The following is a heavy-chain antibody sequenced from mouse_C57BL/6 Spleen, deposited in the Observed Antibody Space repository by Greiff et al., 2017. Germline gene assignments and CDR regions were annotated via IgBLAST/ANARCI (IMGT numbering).Heavy chain of an antibody. V-gene: IGHV1-82*01. CDR2: IYPGDGDT. J-gene: IGHJ4*01. CDR1: GYAFSSSW. Sequence: QVQLKESGPELVKPGASVKISCKASGYAFSSSWMNWVKQRPGKGLEWIGRIYPGDGDTNYNGKFKGKATLTADKSSSTAYMQLSSLTSEDSAVYFCARKDYGSSYWYYAMDYWGQGTSVTVSS. CDR3: ARKDYGSSYWYYAMDY. D-gene: IGHD1-1*01.